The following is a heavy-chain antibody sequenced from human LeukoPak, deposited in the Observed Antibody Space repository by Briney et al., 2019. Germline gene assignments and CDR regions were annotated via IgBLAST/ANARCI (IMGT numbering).Heavy chain of an antibody. CDR3: ATTTYDYDTRGYYFLDY. CDR1: GDSITSYY. V-gene: IGHV4-4*07. Sequence: SETLSLACTVSGDSITSYYWSWIRQPAGKGLEWIGRIYTSGSTDYNPSLRSRVTMSVDTSQNQFSLKLNSVTAADTAVYYCATTTYDYDTRGYYFLDYWGQGALVTVSS. D-gene: IGHD3-22*01. J-gene: IGHJ4*02. CDR2: IYTSGST.